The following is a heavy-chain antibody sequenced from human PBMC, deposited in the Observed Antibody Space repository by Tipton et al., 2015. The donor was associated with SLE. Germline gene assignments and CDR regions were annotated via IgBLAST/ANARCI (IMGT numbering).Heavy chain of an antibody. CDR1: GGSISSSSYY. D-gene: IGHD6-19*01. CDR3: ARGNHRWLPFPFDY. Sequence: TLSLTCTVSGGSISSSSYYWGWIRQPPGKGLEWIGSIYYSGSTYYNPSLKSRVTISVDTSKNQFSLKLSSVTAADTAVYYCARGNHRWLPFPFDYWGQGTLVTVSS. CDR2: IYYSGST. J-gene: IGHJ4*02. V-gene: IGHV4-39*07.